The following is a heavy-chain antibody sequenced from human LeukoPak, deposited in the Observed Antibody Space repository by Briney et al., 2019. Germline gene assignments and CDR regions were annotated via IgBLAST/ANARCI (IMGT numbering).Heavy chain of an antibody. Sequence: ASVKVSCKASGYTFTSYYMHWVRQAPGQGLEWMGIINPSGGSTSYAQKFQGRVTMTRDTSTSTVYMELSSLRSEDTAVYHCARDIIVMTAIQAPPHAFDIWGQGTMVTVSS. D-gene: IGHD2-21*02. CDR2: INPSGGST. CDR1: GYTFTSYY. J-gene: IGHJ3*02. CDR3: ARDIIVMTAIQAPPHAFDI. V-gene: IGHV1-46*01.